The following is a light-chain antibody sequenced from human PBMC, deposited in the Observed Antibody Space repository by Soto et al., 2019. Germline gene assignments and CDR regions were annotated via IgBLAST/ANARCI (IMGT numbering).Light chain of an antibody. CDR3: QQCGSSPWT. V-gene: IGKV3-20*01. J-gene: IGKJ5*01. Sequence: DIVMTQSPATLSVYPGERATLSCRASQSVSSYYLAWYQQKPGQAPRLLIYAASSRATGIPDRFSGGGSGTDFTLTISRLEPEDFAVYYCQQCGSSPWTFGQGTRLEIK. CDR1: QSVSSYY. CDR2: AAS.